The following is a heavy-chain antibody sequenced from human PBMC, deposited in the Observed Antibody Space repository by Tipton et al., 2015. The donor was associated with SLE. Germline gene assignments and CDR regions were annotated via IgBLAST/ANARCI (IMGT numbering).Heavy chain of an antibody. J-gene: IGHJ1*01. CDR2: IRSKAYGGTT. CDR1: AFTFGDYP. CDR3: TRESPIAAAATRYFHH. Sequence: SLRLSCTISAFTFGDYPMSWFRQAPGKGLEWVGFIRSKAYGGTTEYAASVKGRFTIARDDSKSIAYLQMNSLKTEDTAVYYCTRESPIAAAATRYFHHWGQGTLVTVSS. V-gene: IGHV3-49*03. D-gene: IGHD6-13*01.